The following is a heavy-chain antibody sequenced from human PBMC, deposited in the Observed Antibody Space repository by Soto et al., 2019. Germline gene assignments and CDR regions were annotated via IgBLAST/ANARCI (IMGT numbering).Heavy chain of an antibody. J-gene: IGHJ1*01. CDR2: IYWDDDK. Sequence: QITLKESGPTLVKPTQTLTLTCTFSGFSLSTSGVGVGWIRQPPGKALDWLALIYWDDDKRYSPXXXXXLTXXXXXXXXXXXXXXXXXXXXXXXTYYCAHXLKNXVATXYEHWGQGTLVTVSS. V-gene: IGHV2-5*02. CDR3: AHXLKNXVATXYEH. CDR1: GFSLSTSGVG. D-gene: IGHD5-12*01.